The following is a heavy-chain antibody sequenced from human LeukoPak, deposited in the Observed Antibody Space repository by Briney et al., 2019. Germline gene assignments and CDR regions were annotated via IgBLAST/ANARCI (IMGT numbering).Heavy chain of an antibody. J-gene: IGHJ4*02. Sequence: GGSLRLSCAASGFTFSSYAMSWVRQAPGKGLEWVSAISDSGGITSYADSVKGRFTISRDNSKNTLFLQMNSLRAEDTAVYYCARGRYDSSGSYSLFDYWGQGTLVTVSS. CDR2: ISDSGGIT. CDR3: ARGRYDSSGSYSLFDY. CDR1: GFTFSSYA. V-gene: IGHV3-23*01. D-gene: IGHD3-22*01.